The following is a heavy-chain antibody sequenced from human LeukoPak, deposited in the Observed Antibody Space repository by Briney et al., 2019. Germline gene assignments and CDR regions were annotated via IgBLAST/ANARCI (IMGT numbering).Heavy chain of an antibody. CDR2: INPSGGST. V-gene: IGHV1-46*01. D-gene: IGHD1-26*01. CDR3: AKERRPLHKWELLNPIDY. Sequence: ASVKVSCKASGYTFTSYYMHWVRQAPGQGLEWMGIINPSGGSTSYAQKFQGRVTMTRDTSTSTVYMELSSLRSEDTAVYYCAKERRPLHKWELLNPIDYWGQGTLVTVSS. CDR1: GYTFTSYY. J-gene: IGHJ4*02.